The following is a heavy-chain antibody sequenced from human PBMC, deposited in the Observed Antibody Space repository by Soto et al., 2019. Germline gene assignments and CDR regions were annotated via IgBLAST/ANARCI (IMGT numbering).Heavy chain of an antibody. J-gene: IGHJ4*02. CDR3: DRGMSGYDSELDN. D-gene: IGHD5-12*01. CDR2: ISQSGYA. V-gene: IGHV4-30-4*01. CDR1: GGSINTADYY. Sequence: SETLSLTCTVSGGSINTADYYWSWVRRPPGKGLEWIGFISQSGYASYNPSLRSRATISRDTSKNQFSLELTSVTDADTAVYFFDRGMSGYDSELDNWGQGTQVTVSS.